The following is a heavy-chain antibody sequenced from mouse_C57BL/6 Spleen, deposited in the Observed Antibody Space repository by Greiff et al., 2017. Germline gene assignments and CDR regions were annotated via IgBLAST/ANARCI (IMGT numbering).Heavy chain of an antibody. J-gene: IGHJ4*01. V-gene: IGHV2-5*01. Sequence: VQLQQSGPGLVQPSQSLSITCTVSGFSLTSYGVHWVRQSPGKGLEWLGVIWRGGSTDYNAAFMSRLSITKDNSKSQVFFKMNSLQADDTAIYXCAKSPDYYYAMDYWGQGTSVTVSS. CDR1: GFSLTSYG. CDR2: IWRGGST. CDR3: AKSPDYYYAMDY.